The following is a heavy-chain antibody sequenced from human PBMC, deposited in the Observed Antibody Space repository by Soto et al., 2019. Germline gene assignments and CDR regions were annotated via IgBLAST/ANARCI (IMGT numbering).Heavy chain of an antibody. CDR3: TRDIGGEGAY. V-gene: IGHV3-74*01. J-gene: IGHJ4*02. CDR1: GFTFSSYW. CDR2: IDEYGSTI. D-gene: IGHD3-16*01. Sequence: PGGSLRLSCAASGFTFSSYWMHWVRQVPGKGLLWVSRIDEYGSTINYADSVKGRFTISRDNARNTLYLEMNSLRAEDTALYYCTRDIGGEGAYWGPGTLVTVPQ.